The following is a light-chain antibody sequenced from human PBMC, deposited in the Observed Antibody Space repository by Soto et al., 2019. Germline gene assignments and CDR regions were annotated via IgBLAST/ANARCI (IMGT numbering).Light chain of an antibody. J-gene: IGKJ1*01. CDR2: DAS. V-gene: IGKV3-20*01. CDR1: QSVSSSY. CDR3: QQYGSSPQT. Sequence: EIVLTQSPGTLSLSPGERATLSCRASQSVSSSYLAWYQQKPGQAPRLLIYDASSRPTGIPARFSGSGSGTDFTLTISGLEPEDFAVYYCQQYGSSPQTFGQGTKVDIK.